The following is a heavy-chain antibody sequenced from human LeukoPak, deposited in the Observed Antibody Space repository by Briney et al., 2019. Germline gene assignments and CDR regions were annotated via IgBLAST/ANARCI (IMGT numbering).Heavy chain of an antibody. J-gene: IGHJ4*02. D-gene: IGHD1-26*01. Sequence: GGSLRLSCAASGFTFSSYAMHRVRQAPGKGLEWVSNLYNDAFDSATHYADSVKGRFTISRDNSQNTLYLQMNSLRAEDTAMYYCAREIGGGLHYFHSWGQGTPVTVSS. V-gene: IGHV3-NL1*01. CDR3: AREIGGGLHYFHS. CDR2: LYNDAFDSAT. CDR1: GFTFSSYA.